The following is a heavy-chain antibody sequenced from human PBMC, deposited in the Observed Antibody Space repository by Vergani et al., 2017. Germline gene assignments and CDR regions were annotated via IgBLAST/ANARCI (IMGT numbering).Heavy chain of an antibody. J-gene: IGHJ4*02. CDR1: GGTFSSYA. Sequence: QVQLVQSGAEVKKPGSSVKVSCKASGGTFSSYAISWVRQAPGQGLEWMGGIIPIFGTANYAQKFQGRVTITADESTSTAYMELSSLRSEDTAVYYCASIPTREQTYYDSSASRGNDYWGQGTLVTVSS. D-gene: IGHD3-22*01. CDR2: IIPIFGTA. V-gene: IGHV1-69*01. CDR3: ASIPTREQTYYDSSASRGNDY.